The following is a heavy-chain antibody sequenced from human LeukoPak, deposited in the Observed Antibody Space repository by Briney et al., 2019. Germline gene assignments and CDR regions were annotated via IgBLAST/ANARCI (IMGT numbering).Heavy chain of an antibody. CDR3: ARDAAYYDILTGTRYDYYYYYMDV. Sequence: SETLSLTCTVSGGSISSSSYYWGWIRQPPGKGLEWIGSIYYSGSTYYNPSLKSRVTISVDTSKNQFSLKLSSVTAADTAVYYCARDAAYYDILTGTRYDYYYYYMDVWGKGTTVTISS. CDR1: GGSISSSSYY. J-gene: IGHJ6*03. CDR2: IYYSGST. D-gene: IGHD3-9*01. V-gene: IGHV4-39*07.